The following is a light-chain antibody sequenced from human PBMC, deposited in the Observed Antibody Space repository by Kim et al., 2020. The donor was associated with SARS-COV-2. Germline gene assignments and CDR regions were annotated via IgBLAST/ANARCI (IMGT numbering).Light chain of an antibody. J-gene: IGLJ3*02. CDR1: SSNIGSNT. CDR3: AAWDDSLNAWV. Sequence: GRRVTITCSGSSSNIGSNTVNWYQQLPGTAPKLLIYSSNQRPSGVPDRFSGSKSGTSASLAISGLQSEDEADYYCAAWDDSLNAWVFGGGTQLTVL. V-gene: IGLV1-44*01. CDR2: SSN.